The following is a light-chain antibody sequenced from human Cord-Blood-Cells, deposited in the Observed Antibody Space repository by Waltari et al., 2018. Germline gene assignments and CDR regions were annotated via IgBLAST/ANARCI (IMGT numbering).Light chain of an antibody. J-gene: IGLJ3*02. CDR3: AAWDDSLSGPV. V-gene: IGLV1-47*01. Sequence: QSVLTQPPSASGTPGQRVTISCSGSSPNIGSNYVYWYPQPPGTAPKLLIYRNNQRPSGVPDRFSGSKSGTSASLAISGLRSEDEADYYCAAWDDSLSGPVFGGGNKLTVL. CDR1: SPNIGSNY. CDR2: RNN.